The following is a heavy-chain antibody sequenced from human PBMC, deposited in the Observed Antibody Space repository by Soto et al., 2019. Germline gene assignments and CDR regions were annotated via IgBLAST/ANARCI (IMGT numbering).Heavy chain of an antibody. Sequence: EVQLVESGGGLVQPGGSLRLSCAASGFNLGSYWMHWVRQAPGKGLVWVSRINDYGTTINYAESVEGRFTISRDAAKSDVYLQMTNLRAEDTAVYYCARGGLEPFDYWGQGALVTVSS. D-gene: IGHD1-1*01. V-gene: IGHV3-74*01. CDR2: INDYGTTI. J-gene: IGHJ4*02. CDR3: ARGGLEPFDY. CDR1: GFNLGSYW.